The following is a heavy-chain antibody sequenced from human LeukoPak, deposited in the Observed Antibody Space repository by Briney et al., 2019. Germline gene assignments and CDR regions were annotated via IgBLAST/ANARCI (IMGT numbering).Heavy chain of an antibody. CDR2: IYHSGST. Sequence: SETLSLTCAVSGGSISSGGYSWSWIRQPPGKGLEWIGYIYHSGSTYYNPSLKSRVTISVDRSKNQFSLKLSSVTAADTAVYYCARNDFWSGYAFDIWGQGTMVIVSS. CDR3: ARNDFWSGYAFDI. CDR1: GGSISSGGYS. J-gene: IGHJ3*02. D-gene: IGHD3-3*01. V-gene: IGHV4-30-2*01.